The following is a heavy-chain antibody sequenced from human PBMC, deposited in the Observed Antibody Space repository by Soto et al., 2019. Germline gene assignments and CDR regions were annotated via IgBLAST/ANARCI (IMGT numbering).Heavy chain of an antibody. CDR2: ISGSGGST. Sequence: EVQLVESGGGLVQPGRSLRLSCAASGFTFDDYAMHWVRQAPGKGLEWVSGISGSGGSTYYADSVKGRFTISRDNSKNTLYLQMNSLRAEDTAVYYCAKEPYTAVAGIPWDWGQGTLVTVSS. V-gene: IGHV3-23*04. CDR3: AKEPYTAVAGIPWD. D-gene: IGHD6-19*01. CDR1: GFTFDDYA. J-gene: IGHJ4*02.